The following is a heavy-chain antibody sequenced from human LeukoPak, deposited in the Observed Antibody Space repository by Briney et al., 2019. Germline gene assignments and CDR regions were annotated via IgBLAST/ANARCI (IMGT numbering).Heavy chain of an antibody. V-gene: IGHV3-23*01. D-gene: IGHD2-15*01. CDR3: AKTAASMDA. J-gene: IGHJ6*03. CDR1: GFTFRSYG. Sequence: GGSLRLSCAASGFTFRSYGMSWVRQAPGKGLEWVSTISGSGGSTYYADSVKGRFTISRDNAKNSLYLQMNSLRAEDTAVYYCAKTAASMDAWGKGITVTVSS. CDR2: ISGSGGST.